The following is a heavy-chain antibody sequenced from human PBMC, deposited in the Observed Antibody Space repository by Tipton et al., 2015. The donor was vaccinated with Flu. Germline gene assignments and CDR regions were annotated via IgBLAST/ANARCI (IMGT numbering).Heavy chain of an antibody. CDR1: RGSMRNYY. CDR2: MFPGGST. CDR3: AREGGYCNAGSCGGYLDS. D-gene: IGHD2-15*01. V-gene: IGHV4-4*08. Sequence: TLSLTCSVSRGSMRNYYWSWMRQPPGRRLEWIGYMFPGGSTKYNPSLKNRVTISGDTSQNQFSLTLNSVTAADTAVYFCAREGGYCNAGSCGGYLDSWGQGALVTVSS. J-gene: IGHJ4*02.